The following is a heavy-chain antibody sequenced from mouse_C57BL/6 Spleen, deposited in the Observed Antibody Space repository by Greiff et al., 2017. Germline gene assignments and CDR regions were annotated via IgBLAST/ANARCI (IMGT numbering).Heavy chain of an antibody. CDR2: IDPSDSYT. J-gene: IGHJ2*01. CDR3: AGYTTVAPYYFDY. Sequence: QVQLQQPGAELVMPGASVKLSCKASGYTFTSYWMHWVKQRPGQGLEWIGEIDPSDSYTNYNQKFKGKSTLTVDKSSSTAYMQLSSLTSEDSAVYYCAGYTTVAPYYFDYWGQGTTLTVSS. D-gene: IGHD1-1*01. V-gene: IGHV1-69*01. CDR1: GYTFTSYW.